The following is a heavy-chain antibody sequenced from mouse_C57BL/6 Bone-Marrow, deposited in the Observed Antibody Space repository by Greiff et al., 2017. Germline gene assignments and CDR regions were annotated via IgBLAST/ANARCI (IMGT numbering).Heavy chain of an antibody. Sequence: QSGPGLVKPSQSLSLTCSVTGYSITSGYYWNWIRQFPGNKLEWMGYISYDGSNNYNPSLKNRIAITRDTSKNQFFLKLNSVTTEDTATYYCEREGWLLYWGQGTLVTVSA. J-gene: IGHJ3*01. V-gene: IGHV3-6*01. CDR2: ISYDGSN. CDR1: GYSITSGYY. D-gene: IGHD2-3*01. CDR3: EREGWLLY.